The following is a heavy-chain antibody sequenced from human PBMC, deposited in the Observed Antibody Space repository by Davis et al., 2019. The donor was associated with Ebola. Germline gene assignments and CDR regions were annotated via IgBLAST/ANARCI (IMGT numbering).Heavy chain of an antibody. CDR2: ISYEGRDK. Sequence: GGSLRPSCAASGFTSSIHRMHWVRQAPGMGLEWVAFISYEGRDKFYAYSVKGRFTFPRDNDKNSLYLQMNSLKAEETAVYFCATSESFFDYAAYFHYWGQGTLLTVSS. J-gene: IGHJ4*02. CDR1: GFTSSIHR. V-gene: IGHV3-30*04. D-gene: IGHD3-16*01. CDR3: ATSESFFDYAAYFHY.